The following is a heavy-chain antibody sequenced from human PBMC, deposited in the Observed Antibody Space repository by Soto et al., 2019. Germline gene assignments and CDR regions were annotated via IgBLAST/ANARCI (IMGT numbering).Heavy chain of an antibody. CDR3: VKDGLTSVFGLVHDGSDI. CDR2: ISWNSGNI. D-gene: IGHD3-3*01. V-gene: IGHV3-9*01. Sequence: EVQLVESGGGLVQPGRSLRISCVASGFSFGDYGMHWVRQAPGRGPVWVSGISWNSGNIGYAETVKGRFTISRDNAKNSLYLQMNSLRAEDTALYYCVKDGLTSVFGLVHDGSDIWGHGTMVTVSS. J-gene: IGHJ3*02. CDR1: GFSFGDYG.